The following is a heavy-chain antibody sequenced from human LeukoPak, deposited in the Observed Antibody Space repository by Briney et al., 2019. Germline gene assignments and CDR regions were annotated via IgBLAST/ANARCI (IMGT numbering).Heavy chain of an antibody. V-gene: IGHV3-23*01. CDR1: GFTFSSYA. Sequence: GGSLRLSCAASGFTFSSYAMSWVRQAPGKGLEWVSAISGSGGSTYYADSVKGRFTISRDNSKNTLYLQMNSLRAGDTAVYYCAKRERYCSSTSCYLDYWGQGTLVTVSS. CDR2: ISGSGGST. CDR3: AKRERYCSSTSCYLDY. D-gene: IGHD2-2*01. J-gene: IGHJ4*02.